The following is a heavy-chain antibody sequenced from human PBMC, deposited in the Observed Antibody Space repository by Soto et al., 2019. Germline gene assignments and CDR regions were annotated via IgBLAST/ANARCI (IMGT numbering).Heavy chain of an antibody. D-gene: IGHD1-26*01. J-gene: IGHJ6*02. CDR1: GYTFTSYG. V-gene: IGHV1-18*01. CDR3: AREALLRLYYYYGMDV. Sequence: QVQLVQSGAEVKKPGASVKVSCKASGYTFTSYGISWVRQAPGQGLEWMGWISAYNGNTNYAQKLQGRVTMTTDTSTSTAYMGLRSLRSDDTAVYYCAREALLRLYYYYGMDVWGQGTTVTVSS. CDR2: ISAYNGNT.